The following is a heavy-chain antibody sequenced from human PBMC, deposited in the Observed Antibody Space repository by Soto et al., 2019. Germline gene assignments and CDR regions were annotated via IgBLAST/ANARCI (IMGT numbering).Heavy chain of an antibody. V-gene: IGHV4-39*07. D-gene: IGHD3-22*01. J-gene: IGHJ6*02. CDR3: ATGGSSGYYWGISYYYYYGMDV. CDR2: VYYSGST. Sequence: SETLSLTCTVSGGSVSGSSYYWGWVRQPPGKGLEWIGCVYYSGSTYYNPSLKSRVTISVDTSKNQFSLKLSSVTAADTAVYYCATGGSSGYYWGISYYYYYGMDVWGQGTTVTVSS. CDR1: GGSVSGSSYY.